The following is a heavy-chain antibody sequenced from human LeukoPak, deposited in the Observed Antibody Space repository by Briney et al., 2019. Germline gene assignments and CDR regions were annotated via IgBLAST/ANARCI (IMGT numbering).Heavy chain of an antibody. CDR1: GYTFTSYG. CDR2: ISAYNGNT. V-gene: IGHV1-18*01. J-gene: IGHJ4*02. Sequence: ASVKVSCKASGYTFTSYGISWVRQAPGQGLEWMGWISAYNGNTNYAQNLQGRATMTTDTSTSTAYMELRSLRSDDTAVYYCARAYFDSSGYYYEYYFDYWGQGTLVTVSS. CDR3: ARAYFDSSGYYYEYYFDY. D-gene: IGHD3-22*01.